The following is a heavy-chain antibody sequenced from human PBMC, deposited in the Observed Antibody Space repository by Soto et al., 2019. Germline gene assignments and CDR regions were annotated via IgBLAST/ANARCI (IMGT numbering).Heavy chain of an antibody. CDR1: GGTFSSYA. Sequence: SVKVSCKASGGTFSSYAISWVRQAPGQGLEWMGGIIPIFGTANYAQKFQGRVTITADESTSTAYMELSSLRSEDTAVYYCARERELLPPSPYYYYYGMDVWGQGTTVTVSS. V-gene: IGHV1-69*13. CDR2: IIPIFGTA. J-gene: IGHJ6*02. CDR3: ARERELLPPSPYYYYYGMDV. D-gene: IGHD1-26*01.